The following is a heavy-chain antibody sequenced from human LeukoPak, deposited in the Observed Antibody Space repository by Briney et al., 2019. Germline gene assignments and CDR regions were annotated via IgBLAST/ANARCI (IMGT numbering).Heavy chain of an antibody. J-gene: IGHJ3*02. CDR1: GGSFSGYY. CDR2: INHSGST. Sequence: SETLSLTCAVYGGSFSGYYWSWIRQTPGKGLEWIGEINHSGSTNYNPSLKSRVTISVDTSKNQFSLKLSSVTAADTAVYYCARGGYSYGTSFRPYAFDIWGQGTMVTVSS. CDR3: ARGGYSYGTSFRPYAFDI. V-gene: IGHV4-34*01. D-gene: IGHD5-18*01.